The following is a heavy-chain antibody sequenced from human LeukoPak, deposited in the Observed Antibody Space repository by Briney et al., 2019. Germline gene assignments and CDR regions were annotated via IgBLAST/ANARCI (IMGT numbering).Heavy chain of an antibody. D-gene: IGHD3-22*01. CDR2: MNPNSGNT. J-gene: IGHJ3*02. Sequence: ASVKVPCKASGYTFTSYDINWVRQATGQGLEWMGWMNPNSGNTGYAQKFQGRVTMTRNTSISTAYMELSSLRSEDTAVYYCARPHMRSGYSDDAFDIWGQGTMVTVSS. V-gene: IGHV1-8*01. CDR1: GYTFTSYD. CDR3: ARPHMRSGYSDDAFDI.